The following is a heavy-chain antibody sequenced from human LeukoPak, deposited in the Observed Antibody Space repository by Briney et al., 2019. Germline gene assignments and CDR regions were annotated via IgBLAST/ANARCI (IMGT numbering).Heavy chain of an antibody. CDR1: GGSISSYY. CDR2: IYTSGST. CDR3: ARARGRGYYDSSGGAFDI. V-gene: IGHV4-4*07. Sequence: PSETLSLTCTVSGGSISSYYWSWIRQPAGQGLEWIGRIYTSGSTNYNPSLKSRVTMSVVTSKNQFSLKLSSVTAADTAVYYCARARGRGYYDSSGGAFDIWGQGTMVTVSS. D-gene: IGHD3-22*01. J-gene: IGHJ3*02.